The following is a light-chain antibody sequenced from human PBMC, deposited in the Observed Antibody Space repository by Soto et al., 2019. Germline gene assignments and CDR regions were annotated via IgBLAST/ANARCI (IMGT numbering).Light chain of an antibody. J-gene: IGKJ1*01. CDR3: QHSYSTRT. CDR2: AAS. CDR1: QDIGAY. V-gene: IGKV1-39*01. Sequence: DIKMTQSPSSLSASIGDRGTISCRASQDIGAYVNWYQHKQGKAPRVLMYAASNLKSGVPPRFSGSGVGREFTLTSSDLQPEDFATYYCQHSYSTRTFGQGTKVERK.